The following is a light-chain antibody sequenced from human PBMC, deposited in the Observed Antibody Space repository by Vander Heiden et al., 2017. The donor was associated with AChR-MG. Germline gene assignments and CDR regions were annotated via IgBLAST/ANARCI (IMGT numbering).Light chain of an antibody. CDR2: DVD. CDR3: GSYAETSPSM. CDR1: SSDLGGYHY. V-gene: IGLV2-14*01. Sequence: QSALTQPASVSGSPGLSITISCPGTSSDLGGYHYASRSQQFTDRAPKLILDDVDKRPSGVSKRFSGSKYGNTASLTISGLQAEDEADYLCGSYAETSPSMFGGGTKLTVL. J-gene: IGLJ3*02.